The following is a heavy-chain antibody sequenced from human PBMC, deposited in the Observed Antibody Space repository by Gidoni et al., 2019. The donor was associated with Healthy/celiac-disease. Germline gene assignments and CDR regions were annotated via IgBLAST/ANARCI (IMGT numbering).Heavy chain of an antibody. D-gene: IGHD6-19*01. V-gene: IGHV4-34*01. CDR2: INHSGST. Sequence: QVQLQQWGEGLLKPSQTLSLTCAGYGGSFSGYYWSWIRQPPGKGLEWIGEINHSGSTNYNPSLKSRVTISVDTSKNQFSLKLSSVTAADTAVYYCAREIAVAGRGWFDPWGQGTLVTVSS. CDR3: AREIAVAGRGWFDP. J-gene: IGHJ5*02. CDR1: GGSFSGYY.